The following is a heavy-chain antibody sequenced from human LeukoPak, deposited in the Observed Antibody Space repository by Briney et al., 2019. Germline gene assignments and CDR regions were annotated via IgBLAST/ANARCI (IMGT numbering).Heavy chain of an antibody. V-gene: IGHV4-59*08. CDR2: IYSSGTT. J-gene: IGHJ3*02. CDR1: GGSISSYY. Sequence: PSETLSLTCIVSGGSISSYYWSWIRQSPGKGLVWIGYIYSSGTTNYNPSLKSRVTMSVDLSRNQFSLALNSVTAADTALYYCARHFTYYYDSSGYPRDIFDIWGQGTMVTVSS. D-gene: IGHD3-22*01. CDR3: ARHFTYYYDSSGYPRDIFDI.